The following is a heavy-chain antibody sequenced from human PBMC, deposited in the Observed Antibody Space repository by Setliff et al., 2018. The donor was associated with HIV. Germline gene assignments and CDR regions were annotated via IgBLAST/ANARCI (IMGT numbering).Heavy chain of an antibody. D-gene: IGHD3-22*01. CDR1: GGSIRSSSYY. V-gene: IGHV4-39*07. CDR2: MFYSGRT. Sequence: SETLSLTCTVSGGSIRSSSYYWAWLRQSPGKGLEWIGSMFYSGRTYHNPSLKSRVTISIDTSKNQFSLKLSSVTAADTAEYSCARDMMYHYDNSGSFGWCDPWGQGTLVTVSS. CDR3: ARDMMYHYDNSGSFGWCDP. J-gene: IGHJ5*02.